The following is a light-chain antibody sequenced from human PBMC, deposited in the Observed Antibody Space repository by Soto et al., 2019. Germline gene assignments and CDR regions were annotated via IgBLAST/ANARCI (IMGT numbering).Light chain of an antibody. CDR2: DAS. J-gene: IGKJ5*01. Sequence: EIVVTQSPCTVSLSPRERAPLSCRASQSVSSSYLAWYQQKPGQAPRLLIYDASNRATGIPARFTGSGSGTEFILTISSLQSEDSAVYYCQQRSNWPITFGQGTRLEIK. CDR3: QQRSNWPIT. CDR1: QSVSSSY. V-gene: IGKV3D-20*02.